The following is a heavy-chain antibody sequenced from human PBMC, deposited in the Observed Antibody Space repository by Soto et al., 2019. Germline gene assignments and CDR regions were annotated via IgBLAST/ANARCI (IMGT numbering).Heavy chain of an antibody. D-gene: IGHD2-15*01. Sequence: ASVKVSCKASGGTFSSYAISWVRQAPGQGLEWMGGIIPIFGTANYAQKFQGRVTITADESTSTAYMELSSLRSEDTAVYYCASTSVVVAANVYYYGMDVWGQGTTVTVSS. CDR1: GGTFSSYA. V-gene: IGHV1-69*13. CDR2: IIPIFGTA. CDR3: ASTSVVVAANVYYYGMDV. J-gene: IGHJ6*02.